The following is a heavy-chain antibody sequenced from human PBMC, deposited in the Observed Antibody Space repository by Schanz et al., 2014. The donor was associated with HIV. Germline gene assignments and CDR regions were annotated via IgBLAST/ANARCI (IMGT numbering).Heavy chain of an antibody. CDR2: ISGGST. CDR3: AKIISGSPYYYYGLDV. CDR1: FFTYSTSS. D-gene: IGHD1-26*01. V-gene: IGHV3-23*01. J-gene: IGHJ6*02. Sequence: EVQLLESGGGLVQPGGSLSLSFSSSFFTYSTSSMTCFRQAPGKGLEWVSAISGGSTYYADSVKGRFTISRDNSNNTLYLQMNSLRAEDTAVYYCAKIISGSPYYYYGLDVWGLGTTVTVSS.